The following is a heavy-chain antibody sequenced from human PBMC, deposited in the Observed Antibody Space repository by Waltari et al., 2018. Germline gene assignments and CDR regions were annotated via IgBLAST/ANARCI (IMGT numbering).Heavy chain of an antibody. CDR2: IKVGASKT. D-gene: IGHD2-8*02. CDR1: GFTFSTYW. J-gene: IGHJ3*02. CDR3: ARAGRLTLVADDAFDI. Sequence: EVQLVESGGGLVQPGGSLRLSCAASGFTFSTYWMHWVRQAPGKGLVWVSQIKVGASKTNYADSVKGRFTISRDNAKNMLYLQMNSLRAEDTAVYYCARAGRLTLVADDAFDIWGQGTMVTVSS. V-gene: IGHV3-74*01.